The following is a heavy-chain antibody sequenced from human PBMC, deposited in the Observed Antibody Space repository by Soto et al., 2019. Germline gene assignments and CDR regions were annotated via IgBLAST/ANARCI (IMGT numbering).Heavy chain of an antibody. CDR2: IYWDDDR. CDR1: GFSLTTSGVG. CDR3: AHRTTTVTWWFDP. V-gene: IGHV2-5*05. J-gene: IGHJ5*02. D-gene: IGHD4-17*01. Sequence: QITLKESGPTLVKPTQTRTLTCTFSGFSLTTSGVGVGWIRQPPGKALEWLALIYWDDDRRDGPSLKSRLTMTNDISKNKVDLTMTHLDPADSATSFCAHRTTTVTWWFDPWDQGALVTVSS.